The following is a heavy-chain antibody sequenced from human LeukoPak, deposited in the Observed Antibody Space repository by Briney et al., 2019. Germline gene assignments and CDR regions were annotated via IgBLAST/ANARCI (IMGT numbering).Heavy chain of an antibody. D-gene: IGHD3-10*01. Sequence: PGGSLRLSCLASGFTFHNYAMHWVRQAPGKGLEWVSLISFDAGTTDYADSVKGRFTISRDNSKNSLYLQMNSLRTEDTAVYYCAKVSDMATLWGNFDYWGQGTLVTVSS. CDR2: ISFDAGTT. CDR3: AKVSDMATLWGNFDY. CDR1: GFTFHNYA. J-gene: IGHJ4*02. V-gene: IGHV3-43*02.